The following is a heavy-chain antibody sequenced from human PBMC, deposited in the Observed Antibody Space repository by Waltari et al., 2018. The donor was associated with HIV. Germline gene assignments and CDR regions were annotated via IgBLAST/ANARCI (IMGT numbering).Heavy chain of an antibody. V-gene: IGHV3-66*01. CDR2: VYSDGTT. Sequence: VRLVESGGGLVRPGGALRLSCTVSGFTVGNSSMTWVRHASGKGLEWVSTVYSDGTTFYADSVKGRFSTSRDTSKNILHLLMDSLRVDDTAAYYCAREVFYYDNSGHPGWFDPCGQGTLVAVSS. D-gene: IGHD3-22*01. CDR3: AREVFYYDNSGHPGWFDP. CDR1: GFTVGNSS. J-gene: IGHJ5*02.